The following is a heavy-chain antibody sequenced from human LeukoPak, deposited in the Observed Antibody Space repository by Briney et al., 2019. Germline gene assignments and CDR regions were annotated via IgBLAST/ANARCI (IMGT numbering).Heavy chain of an antibody. Sequence: SVKVSCKASGCTFISYAISWVRQAPGQGLEWMGGIIPIFGTANYAQKFQGRVTITADESTSTAYMELSSLRSEDTAVYYCARGFSYLSAFDIWGQGTMVTVSS. CDR3: ARGFSYLSAFDI. V-gene: IGHV1-69*01. CDR1: GCTFISYA. J-gene: IGHJ3*02. D-gene: IGHD1-26*01. CDR2: IIPIFGTA.